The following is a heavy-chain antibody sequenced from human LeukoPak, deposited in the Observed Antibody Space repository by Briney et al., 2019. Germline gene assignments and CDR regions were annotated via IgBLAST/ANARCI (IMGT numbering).Heavy chain of an antibody. CDR3: ARGNYDFWSGYSANYGMDV. D-gene: IGHD3-3*01. Sequence: SETLSLTCTVSGGSISSYYWSWIRQPPGKGLEWIGEINHSGSTNYNPSLKSRVTISVDTSKNQFSLKLSSVTAADTAVYYCARGNYDFWSGYSANYGMDVWGQGTTVTVSS. CDR1: GGSISSYY. J-gene: IGHJ6*02. CDR2: INHSGST. V-gene: IGHV4-34*01.